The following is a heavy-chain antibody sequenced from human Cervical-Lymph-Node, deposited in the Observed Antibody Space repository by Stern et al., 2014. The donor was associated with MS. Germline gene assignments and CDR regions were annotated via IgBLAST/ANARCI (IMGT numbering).Heavy chain of an antibody. V-gene: IGHV3-30*01. CDR1: GFTLSSYA. Sequence: VQLVEAGGGVVQPGRSLRLSCAASGFTLSSYAMHWVRQAPGKGLEWVAGMSSDGSNKYYADSVKGRFPISRDNSKNTLYLQMNSLRAEDPAVYYCARDLPRSGLDYCGQGTLVTVSS. D-gene: IGHD2-15*01. CDR2: MSSDGSNK. CDR3: ARDLPRSGLDY. J-gene: IGHJ4*02.